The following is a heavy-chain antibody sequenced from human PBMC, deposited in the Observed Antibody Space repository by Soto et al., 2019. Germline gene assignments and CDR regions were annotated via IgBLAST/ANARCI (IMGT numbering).Heavy chain of an antibody. Sequence: ASVKVSCKASGYTFTSYDINWVRQATGQGLEWMGWMNPNSGNTGYAQKFQGRVTITRNTSAGTAYMELSSLRSEDTAVYYCARDREVFQHSVYYDILTGPLWYWGKGTLVTVSS. CDR2: MNPNSGNT. D-gene: IGHD3-9*01. V-gene: IGHV1-8*01. CDR1: GYTFTSYD. CDR3: ARDREVFQHSVYYDILTGPLWY. J-gene: IGHJ4*02.